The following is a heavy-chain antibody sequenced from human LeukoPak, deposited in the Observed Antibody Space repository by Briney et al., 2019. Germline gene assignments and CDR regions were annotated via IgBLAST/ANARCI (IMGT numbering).Heavy chain of an antibody. CDR1: GFIVSSNY. V-gene: IGHV3-66*04. D-gene: IGHD6-19*01. CDR2: IYSSGST. Sequence: GGSLRLSCAAPGFIVSSNYMGWVRQAPGKGLEWVSVIYSSGSTYYPDSVKGRFTISRDESKNTLYLQMNSLRAEDTAVYYCTRLAVAYFDSWGQGTLVTVSS. CDR3: TRLAVAYFDS. J-gene: IGHJ4*02.